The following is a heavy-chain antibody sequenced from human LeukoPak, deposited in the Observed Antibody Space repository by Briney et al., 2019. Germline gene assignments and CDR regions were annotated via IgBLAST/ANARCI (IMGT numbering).Heavy chain of an antibody. V-gene: IGHV1-69*13. CDR3: ADGYSYGYFNYYYGMDV. CDR1: GGTCSSYA. D-gene: IGHD5-18*01. Sequence: ASVKVSCKASGGTCSSYAISWVRQAPGQGLEWMGGIIPIFGTANYAQKFQGRVTITADESTSTAYMELSSLRSEDTAVYYCADGYSYGYFNYYYGMDVWGQGTTVTVSS. J-gene: IGHJ6*02. CDR2: IIPIFGTA.